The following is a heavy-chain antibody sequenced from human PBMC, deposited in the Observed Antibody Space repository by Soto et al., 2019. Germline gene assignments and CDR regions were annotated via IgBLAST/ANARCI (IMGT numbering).Heavy chain of an antibody. CDR1: GGSISSSSYY. CDR2: IYYSGST. V-gene: IGHV4-39*07. Sequence: SETLSLTCTVSGGSISSSSYYWGWIRQPPGKGLEWIGSIYYSGSTYYNPSLKSRVTISVDTSKNQFSLMLSSVTAADTAVYYCARGPPEWSSGVCSLTHFDYWGQGTLVTVSS. J-gene: IGHJ4*02. CDR3: ARGPPEWSSGVCSLTHFDY. D-gene: IGHD2-8*01.